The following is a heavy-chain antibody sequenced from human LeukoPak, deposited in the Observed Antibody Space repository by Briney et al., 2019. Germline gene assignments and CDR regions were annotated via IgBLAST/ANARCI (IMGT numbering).Heavy chain of an antibody. D-gene: IGHD3-9*01. CDR3: ARADILTGYYPGDWFDP. CDR1: GGSFSGYY. J-gene: IGHJ5*02. Sequence: SETLSLTCAVYGGSFSGYYWSWIRQPPGKGLEWIGEINHSGSTNYNPSLKSRVTISVETSKNQFSLKLSSVTAADTAVYYCARADILTGYYPGDWFDPWGQGTLVTVSS. CDR2: INHSGST. V-gene: IGHV4-34*01.